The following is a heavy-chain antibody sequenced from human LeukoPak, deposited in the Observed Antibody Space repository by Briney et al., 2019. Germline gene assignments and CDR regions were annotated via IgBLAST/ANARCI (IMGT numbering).Heavy chain of an antibody. V-gene: IGHV3-64*01. CDR2: ISAGGVST. CDR1: GFTFSTYA. Sequence: GGSLRLSCAASGFTFSTYAMYWVRQAPGEGLEYVSSISAGGVSTYYANSLKGRFTIPRDNSKNTLYLQMGSLRAEDMAMYYCATDSPGQDYWGQGTLVTVSS. J-gene: IGHJ4*02. CDR3: ATDSPGQDY.